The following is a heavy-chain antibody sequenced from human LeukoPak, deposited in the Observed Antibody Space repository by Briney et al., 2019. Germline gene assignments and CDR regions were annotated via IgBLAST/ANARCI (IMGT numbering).Heavy chain of an antibody. Sequence: GGSLRLSCAASGFTFSSYWMSWVRQAPGKGLEWVANIKQDGSEKYYVDSVKGRFTISRDNAKNSLYLQMNSLRAKDTAVYYCARARGIAAAGTGISYFDYWGQGTLVTVSS. CDR2: IKQDGSEK. J-gene: IGHJ4*02. V-gene: IGHV3-7*01. D-gene: IGHD6-13*01. CDR1: GFTFSSYW. CDR3: ARARGIAAAGTGISYFDY.